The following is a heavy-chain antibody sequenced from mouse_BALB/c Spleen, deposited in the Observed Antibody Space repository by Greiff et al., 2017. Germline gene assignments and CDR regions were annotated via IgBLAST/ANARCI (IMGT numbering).Heavy chain of an antibody. Sequence: QVQLQQSGPGLVAPSQSLSITCTVSGFSLTSYGVHWVRQPPGKGLEWLGVIWAGGSTNYNSALMSRLSISKDNSKSQVFLKMTSLQTDDTAMYYCATYINYVWCAYWGQGTLVTVSA. CDR3: ATYINYVWCAY. D-gene: IGHD2-5*01. CDR1: GFSLTSYG. J-gene: IGHJ3*01. V-gene: IGHV2-9*02. CDR2: IWAGGST.